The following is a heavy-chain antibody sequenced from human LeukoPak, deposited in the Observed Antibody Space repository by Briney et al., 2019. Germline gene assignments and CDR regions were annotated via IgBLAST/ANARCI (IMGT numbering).Heavy chain of an antibody. CDR3: AREAVVVVVAAPGDAFDI. Sequence: PGGSLRLSCAASGFTFSSYGMHWVRQAPGKGLEWVAVISYDGSNKYYADSVKGRFTISRDNSKNTLYLQMNSLRAEDTAVYYCAREAVVVVVAAPGDAFDIWGQGTMVTVSS. CDR1: GFTFSSYG. J-gene: IGHJ3*02. V-gene: IGHV3-30*03. D-gene: IGHD2-15*01. CDR2: ISYDGSNK.